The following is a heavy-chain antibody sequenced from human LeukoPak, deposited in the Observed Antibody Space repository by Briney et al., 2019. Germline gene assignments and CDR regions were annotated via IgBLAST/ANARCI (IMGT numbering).Heavy chain of an antibody. D-gene: IGHD4-17*01. CDR1: GGSINSSSYY. CDR3: ARLYGDYRYYFDY. CDR2: IYYSGST. V-gene: IGHV4-39*01. J-gene: IGHJ4*02. Sequence: SETLTLTCTVSGGSINSSSYYWGWIRQPPGKGLEWIGSIYYSGSTYYNPSLKSRVTISVDTSKNQFSLKLSSVTAADTAVYYCARLYGDYRYYFDYWGQGTLVTVSS.